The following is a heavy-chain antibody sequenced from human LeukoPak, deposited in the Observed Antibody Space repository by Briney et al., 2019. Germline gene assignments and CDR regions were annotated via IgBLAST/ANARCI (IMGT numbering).Heavy chain of an antibody. CDR1: GGSISSYY. V-gene: IGHV4-4*07. J-gene: IGHJ3*02. Sequence: PSETLSLTCTVSGGSISSYYWSWIRQPAGKGLEWIGRIYTSGSTNYNPSLKSRVTMSVDTSKNQFSLKLSSVTAADTAVYYCARELSDYYDSSGYDAFDIWGQGTMVTVSS. CDR2: IYTSGST. CDR3: ARELSDYYDSSGYDAFDI. D-gene: IGHD3-22*01.